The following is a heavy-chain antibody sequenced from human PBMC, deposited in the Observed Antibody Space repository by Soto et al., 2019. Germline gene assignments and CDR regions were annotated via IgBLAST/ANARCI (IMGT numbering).Heavy chain of an antibody. J-gene: IGHJ4*02. D-gene: IGHD4-17*01. CDR3: ERAIDYGEDPYYFDY. CDR2: IYSGGST. V-gene: IGHV3-66*01. CDR1: GFTVSSNY. Sequence: VGSLRLSCAASGFTVSSNYMSWVRQAPGKGLEWVSVIYSGGSTYYADSVKGRFTISRDNSKNTLYLQMNSLRAEDTAVYYCERAIDYGEDPYYFDYWGQGTLVTVSS.